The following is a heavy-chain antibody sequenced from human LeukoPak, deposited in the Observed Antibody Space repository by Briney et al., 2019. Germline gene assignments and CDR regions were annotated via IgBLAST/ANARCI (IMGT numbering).Heavy chain of an antibody. CDR3: ARDKGLPQAFDI. V-gene: IGHV4-59*01. CDR1: GCSINSFY. J-gene: IGHJ3*02. D-gene: IGHD5/OR15-5a*01. CDR2: ISYGETT. Sequence: PSETLSLTCTVSGCSINSFYWSWIRQPPGKGLEYIGYISYGETTSYNPYLKSRVTISVDTSKNQFSLKLTSVTAADTAVYYCARDKGLPQAFDIWGQGTMVTVSS.